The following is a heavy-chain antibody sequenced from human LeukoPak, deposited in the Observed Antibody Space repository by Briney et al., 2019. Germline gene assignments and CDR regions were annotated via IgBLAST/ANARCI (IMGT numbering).Heavy chain of an antibody. J-gene: IGHJ4*02. CDR2: IYHSGST. CDR3: ARQDYYDSSGYQYYFDY. V-gene: IGHV4-38-2*01. Sequence: PSETLSLTCAVSGYSISSGYYWGWIRQPPGKGLEWIGSIYHSGSTYYNPSLKSRVTISVGTSKNQFSLKLSSVTAADTAVYYCARQDYYDSSGYQYYFDYWGQGTLVTVSS. CDR1: GYSISSGYY. D-gene: IGHD3-22*01.